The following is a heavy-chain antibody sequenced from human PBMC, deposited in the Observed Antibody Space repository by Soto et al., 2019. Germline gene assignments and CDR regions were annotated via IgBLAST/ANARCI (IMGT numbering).Heavy chain of an antibody. V-gene: IGHV3-15*01. CDR2: IRSKGDGGPT. Sequence: EVQLAESGGGLVEPGGSLRLSCAGSGITLSNAWMKWVRQAAGKGLEWVGRIRSKGDGGPTEYAAPVKGRFTFSRDDSENTLFLQMSALKPEDTGVYFCTSTRPGTNVFDMWGPGTMVIVSS. D-gene: IGHD1-1*01. J-gene: IGHJ3*02. CDR1: GITLSNAW. CDR3: TSTRPGTNVFDM.